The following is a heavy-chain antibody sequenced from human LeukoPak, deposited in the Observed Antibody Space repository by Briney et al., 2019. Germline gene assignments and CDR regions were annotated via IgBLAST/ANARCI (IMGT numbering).Heavy chain of an antibody. J-gene: IGHJ4*02. CDR2: IYYSGST. CDR1: GGSISSYY. V-gene: IGHV4-59*01. Sequence: PSETLSLTCTVSGGSISSYYWSWIRQPPGKGLEWLGYIYYSGSTNYNPSLKSRVTISVDTSKNQFSLKLSSVTAADTAVYYCAREVGAVDYWGQGTLVTVSS. D-gene: IGHD1-26*01. CDR3: AREVGAVDY.